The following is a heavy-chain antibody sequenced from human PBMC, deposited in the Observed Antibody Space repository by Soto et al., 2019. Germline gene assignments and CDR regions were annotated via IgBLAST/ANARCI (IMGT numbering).Heavy chain of an antibody. CDR1: GGSFSGYY. Sequence: KPSETLSLTCAVYGGSFSGYYWSWIRQPPGKGPEWIGEINHSGSTNYNPSLKSRVTISVDTSKNQFSLKLSSVTAADTAVYYCARGVRNSEYSTPLGYYFDYWGQGTLVTVSS. CDR3: ARGVRNSEYSTPLGYYFDY. CDR2: INHSGST. V-gene: IGHV4-34*01. J-gene: IGHJ4*02. D-gene: IGHD6-6*01.